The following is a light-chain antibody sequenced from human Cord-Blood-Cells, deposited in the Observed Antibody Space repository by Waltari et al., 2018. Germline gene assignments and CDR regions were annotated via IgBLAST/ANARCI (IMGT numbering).Light chain of an antibody. Sequence: DIQMTQSPSSLSASVGDRVTITCRASQSISSYLNWYQQKPGKDPKLLIYAASSFQSGVPSRFSGRGSGTDFTLTISSLQPEDFATYYCQQSYSTPLTFGGGTKVEIK. CDR2: AAS. J-gene: IGKJ4*01. CDR3: QQSYSTPLT. CDR1: QSISSY. V-gene: IGKV1-39*01.